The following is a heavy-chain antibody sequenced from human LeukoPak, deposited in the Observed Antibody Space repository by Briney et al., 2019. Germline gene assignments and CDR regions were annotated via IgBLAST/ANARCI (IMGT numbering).Heavy chain of an antibody. V-gene: IGHV3-30-3*01. D-gene: IGHD6-13*01. CDR3: ASGPLYSSSWYIHDNSGPLEY. J-gene: IGHJ4*02. Sequence: PGGSLRLSCAASGFTFSSYAMSWVRQAPGKGLEWVAVISYDGSNKYYADSVKGRFTISRDNSKNTLYLQMNSLRAEDTAVYYCASGPLYSSSWYIHDNSGPLEYWGQGTLVTVSS. CDR1: GFTFSSYA. CDR2: ISYDGSNK.